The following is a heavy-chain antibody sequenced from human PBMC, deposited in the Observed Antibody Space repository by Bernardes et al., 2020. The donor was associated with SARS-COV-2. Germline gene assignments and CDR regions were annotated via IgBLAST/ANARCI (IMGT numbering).Heavy chain of an antibody. CDR3: ARARLNVGYCSGTSCSQNYYDYYYMEV. J-gene: IGHJ6*03. D-gene: IGHD2-2*01. CDR2: ISAYNGNT. CDR1: GYTFTSYG. V-gene: IGHV1-18*01. Sequence: ASVKVSCKASGYTFTSYGISWVRQAPGQGLEWMGWISAYNGNTNYAQKLQGRVTMTTDTSTSTAYMELRSLRSDDTAVYYRARARLNVGYCSGTSCSQNYYDYYYMEVWGKGTTVNVYS.